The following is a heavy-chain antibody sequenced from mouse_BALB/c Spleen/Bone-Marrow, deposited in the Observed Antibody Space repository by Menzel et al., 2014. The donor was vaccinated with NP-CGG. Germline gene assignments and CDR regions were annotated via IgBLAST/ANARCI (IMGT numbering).Heavy chain of an antibody. D-gene: IGHD2-1*01. CDR1: GYTFTSYW. Sequence: QVQLKQSGAELVKPGASVKLSCKASGYTFTSYWMHWVKQRPGQGLEWIGEINPSNGRTNYNEKFKGKATLTVDKSSSTAYMQLSSLTSEDSAVYYCARCYYGNYFDYWGQGTTRTVSS. J-gene: IGHJ2*01. CDR2: INPSNGRT. V-gene: IGHV1S81*02. CDR3: ARCYYGNYFDY.